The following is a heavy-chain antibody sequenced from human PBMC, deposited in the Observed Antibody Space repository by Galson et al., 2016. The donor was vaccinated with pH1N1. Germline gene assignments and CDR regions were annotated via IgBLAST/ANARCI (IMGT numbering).Heavy chain of an antibody. CDR3: ARVGDFWSYDYDNMDV. Sequence: SLRLSCAASGFTVSSNYMSWVRQAPGKGLEWVSLIYSGGRTYYADSVKGRFTISRGNSKNTLYLQMNSLRVEDTAVYYCARVGDFWSYDYDNMDVWGQGTTVTVSS. J-gene: IGHJ6*02. CDR1: GFTVSSNY. D-gene: IGHD3-3*01. V-gene: IGHV3-53*01. CDR2: IYSGGRT.